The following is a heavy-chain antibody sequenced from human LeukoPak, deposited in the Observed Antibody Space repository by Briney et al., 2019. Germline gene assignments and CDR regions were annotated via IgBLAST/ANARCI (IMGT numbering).Heavy chain of an antibody. CDR3: AKAGIFGVWNWFDP. Sequence: GGSLRLSCAASGFIFSSFSVNWVRQAPGKGLEWVSCISTSGGLSSVYYADSVKGRFTISRDNSKNTLYLQMNSLRAEDTAVYYCAKAGIFGVWNWFDPWGQGTLVTVSS. J-gene: IGHJ5*02. CDR1: GFIFSSFS. D-gene: IGHD3-3*01. V-gene: IGHV3-21*04. CDR2: ISTSGGLSSV.